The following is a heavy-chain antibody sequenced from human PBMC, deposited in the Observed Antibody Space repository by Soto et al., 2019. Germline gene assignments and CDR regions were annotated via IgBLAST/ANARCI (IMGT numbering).Heavy chain of an antibody. CDR2: ISGSGGST. J-gene: IGHJ6*02. Sequence: GSLRLSCAASVFTFSSYAMSWVRQAPGKGLEWVSAISGSGGSTYYADSVKGRFTISRDNSKNTLYLQMNSLRAEDTAVYYCAKDRRFLENYYYGMDVWGQGTTVTVSS. D-gene: IGHD3-3*01. CDR1: VFTFSSYA. CDR3: AKDRRFLENYYYGMDV. V-gene: IGHV3-23*01.